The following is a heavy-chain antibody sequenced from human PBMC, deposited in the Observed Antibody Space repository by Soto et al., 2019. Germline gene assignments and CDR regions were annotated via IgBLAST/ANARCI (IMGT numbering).Heavy chain of an antibody. CDR2: INHSGGT. V-gene: IGHV4-39*01. J-gene: IGHJ4*02. Sequence: PSETLSLTCIVSGGSISSGDYYWSWIRQPPGKGLEWIGEINHSGGTSYNPSLKSRVAISVDTSKSQFSLKLTSVTAADRAVYYCARGSVDTVDSIGFYEYWGQGTPVTVSS. D-gene: IGHD3-22*01. CDR3: ARGSVDTVDSIGFYEY. CDR1: GGSISSGDYY.